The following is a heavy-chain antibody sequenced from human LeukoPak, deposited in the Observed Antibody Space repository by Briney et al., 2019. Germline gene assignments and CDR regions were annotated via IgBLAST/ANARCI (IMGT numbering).Heavy chain of an antibody. CDR2: INPSGGST. Sequence: ASVKVSCKASGYTFTSYYMHWVRQAPGQGLEWMGIINPSGGSTSYAQKFQGRVTMTRDMSTSTVYMELSSLRSEDTAVYYCARDPGEDYYDSSGYSYWGQGTLVTVSS. V-gene: IGHV1-46*01. CDR3: ARDPGEDYYDSSGYSY. D-gene: IGHD3-22*01. CDR1: GYTFTSYY. J-gene: IGHJ4*02.